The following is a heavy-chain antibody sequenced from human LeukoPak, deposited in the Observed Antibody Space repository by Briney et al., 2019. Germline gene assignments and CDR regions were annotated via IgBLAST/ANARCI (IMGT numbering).Heavy chain of an antibody. V-gene: IGHV3-53*01. CDR3: ATNVPMVQGVMFGY. D-gene: IGHD3-10*01. CDR2: VYPDGST. Sequence: PGGSPRLSCAASGFTVSNSYMSWVRQAPGKGLEWVSVVYPDGSTFYGDSVQGRFSISRDISKNTLYLQMNILRAEDTAVYYCATNVPMVQGVMFGYWGQGTLVTVSS. CDR1: GFTVSNSY. J-gene: IGHJ4*02.